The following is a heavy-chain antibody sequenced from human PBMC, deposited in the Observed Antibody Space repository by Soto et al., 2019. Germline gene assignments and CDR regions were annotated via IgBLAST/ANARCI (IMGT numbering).Heavy chain of an antibody. D-gene: IGHD5-18*01. CDR1: GFTFSSYA. J-gene: IGHJ6*02. Sequence: EVQLLESGGGLVQPGGSLRLSCAASGFTFSSYAMSWVRQAPGKGLEWVSAISDSGGSTYYADSVKGRFTISRDNSKNTLYLQMNSLGAEDTAVYYCANRDTSMVTRYYYGMDVWGQGTRVTVSS. CDR3: ANRDTSMVTRYYYGMDV. V-gene: IGHV3-23*01. CDR2: ISDSGGST.